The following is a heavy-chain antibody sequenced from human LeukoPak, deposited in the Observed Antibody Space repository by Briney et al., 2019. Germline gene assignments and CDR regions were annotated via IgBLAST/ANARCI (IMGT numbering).Heavy chain of an antibody. D-gene: IGHD2-15*01. CDR1: GFTFSDHY. CDR2: SKNKANSYIT. Sequence: GGSLRLSCAAPGFTFSDHYMDWVRQAPGKGLEWVGRSKNKANSYITQYAAFVQGRFTISRDDSKNSLYLQINSLKTEDTAVYYCARDDGGQGDYWGQGTLVTVSS. V-gene: IGHV3-72*01. J-gene: IGHJ4*02. CDR3: ARDDGGQGDY.